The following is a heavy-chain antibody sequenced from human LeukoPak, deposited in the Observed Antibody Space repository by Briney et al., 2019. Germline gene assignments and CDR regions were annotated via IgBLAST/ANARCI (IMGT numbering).Heavy chain of an antibody. J-gene: IGHJ4*02. CDR1: GYTFTGYY. CDR3: ARGACGGGCYPEYFDY. CDR2: INPNSGGT. Sequence: GASVKVSCKASGYTFTGYYMHWVRQAPGQGLEWMGWINPNSGGTNYAQKFQGRVTMTRDTSISTAYMELSRLRSDDTAVYYCARGACGGGCYPEYFDYWGQGILVTVSS. D-gene: IGHD2-21*02. V-gene: IGHV1-2*02.